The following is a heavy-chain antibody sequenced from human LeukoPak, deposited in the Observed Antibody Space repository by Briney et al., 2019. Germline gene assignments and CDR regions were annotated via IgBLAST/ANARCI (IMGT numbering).Heavy chain of an antibody. CDR1: GGSVTNGHYH. CDR3: ARAESMDV. V-gene: IGHV4-31*03. CDR2: VFYSGST. J-gene: IGHJ6*02. Sequence: SETLSLTCTVSGGSVTNGHYHWNWIRQHPGKGLEWIGYVFYSGSTYYNPSLKSRVTISLDTSKNQFSLKLSSVTAADTAVYYCARAESMDVWGQGTTVTVSS.